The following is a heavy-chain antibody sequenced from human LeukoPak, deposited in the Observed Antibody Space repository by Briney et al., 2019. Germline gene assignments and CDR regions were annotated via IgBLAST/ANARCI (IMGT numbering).Heavy chain of an antibody. CDR3: ARHPTYYYGSSGYPGEMDV. CDR2: IYYSGST. J-gene: IGHJ6*02. CDR1: GGSISSYH. D-gene: IGHD3-22*01. V-gene: IGHV4-59*08. Sequence: SETLSLTCTVSGGSISSYHWSWIRQPPGKGLEWIGYIYYSGSTNYIPSLKSRVTISVDTSKNQFSLKLSSVTAADTAVYYCARHPTYYYGSSGYPGEMDVWGQGTTVTVSS.